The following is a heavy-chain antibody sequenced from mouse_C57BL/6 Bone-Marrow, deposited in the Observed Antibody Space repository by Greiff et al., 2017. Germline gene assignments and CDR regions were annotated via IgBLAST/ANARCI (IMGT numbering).Heavy chain of an antibody. V-gene: IGHV5-6-5*01. D-gene: IGHD2-4*01. Sequence: EVKLVESGGGLVKPGGSLKLSCAASGFTFSSYAMSWVRQTPEKRLEWVASISSGGSTYYPDSVKGRFPISRDNARNILYLQMSSLRSEDTAMYYCARVDYDRAYAMDYWGQGTSVTVSS. J-gene: IGHJ4*01. CDR2: ISSGGST. CDR1: GFTFSSYA. CDR3: ARVDYDRAYAMDY.